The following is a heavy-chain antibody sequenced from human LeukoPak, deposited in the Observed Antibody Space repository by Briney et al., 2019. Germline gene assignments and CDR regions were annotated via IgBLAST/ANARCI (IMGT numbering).Heavy chain of an antibody. J-gene: IGHJ3*02. CDR1: GFTFSSYG. Sequence: GRSLRLSCAASGFTFSSYGMHWVRQAPGKGLEWVAVIWYDGSNKYYADSVKGRFTISRDNSKNTLYLQMNSLRAEDTAVYYCARGYYYDGSGAFDIWGQGTMVTVSS. CDR3: ARGYYYDGSGAFDI. CDR2: IWYDGSNK. D-gene: IGHD3-22*01. V-gene: IGHV3-33*01.